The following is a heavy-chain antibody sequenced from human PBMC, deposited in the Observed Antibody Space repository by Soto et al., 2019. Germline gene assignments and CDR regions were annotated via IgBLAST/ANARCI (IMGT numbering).Heavy chain of an antibody. Sequence: VQLVQSGAEVKKPGSSVKVSCKASGDTFTTNSLNWVRQAPGQGLEWMGGIIPVVGTTKYAQKYQDRVTITGDKSTNTAYMELSSLRSDDTAVYYCARGLLYATTYFDYWGQGTPVTVSS. J-gene: IGHJ4*02. CDR2: IIPVVGTT. CDR3: ARGLLYATTYFDY. CDR1: GDTFTTNS. V-gene: IGHV1-69*06. D-gene: IGHD2-8*01.